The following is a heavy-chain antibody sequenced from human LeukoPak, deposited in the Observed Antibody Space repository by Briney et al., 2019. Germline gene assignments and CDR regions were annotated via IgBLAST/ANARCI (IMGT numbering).Heavy chain of an antibody. D-gene: IGHD3-16*02. J-gene: IGHJ3*02. V-gene: IGHV4-34*01. CDR2: INHSGST. CDR1: GGSFSGYY. CDR3: ARQKKAPRRANYVWGSYRSAAFDI. Sequence: SETLSLTCAVYGGSFSGYYWSWIRQPPGKGLEWIGEINHSGSTNYNPSLKSRVTISVDTSKNQFSLKLSSVTAADTAVYYCARQKKAPRRANYVWGSYRSAAFDIWGQGTMVTVSS.